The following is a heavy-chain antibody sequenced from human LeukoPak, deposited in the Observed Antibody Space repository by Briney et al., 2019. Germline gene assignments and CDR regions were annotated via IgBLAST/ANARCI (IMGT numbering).Heavy chain of an antibody. CDR2: INPNSGNT. D-gene: IGHD2-2*01. CDR1: GYTFTSYD. V-gene: IGHV1-8*01. CDR3: AREGYCSSTSCPYYYYYMDV. Sequence: ASVKVSFKASGYTFTSYDINWVRQATGQGLEWMGWINPNSGNTGYAQKFQGRVTMTRNTSISTAYMELSSLRSEDTAVYYCAREGYCSSTSCPYYYYYMDVWGKGTTVTVSS. J-gene: IGHJ6*03.